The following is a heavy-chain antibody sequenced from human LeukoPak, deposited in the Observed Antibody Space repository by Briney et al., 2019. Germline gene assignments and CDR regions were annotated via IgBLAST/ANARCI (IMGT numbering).Heavy chain of an antibody. CDR3: ARGRRSYGGFDY. D-gene: IGHD1-26*01. J-gene: IGHJ4*02. CDR2: INHSGST. Sequence: SETLSLTCAVYGGSLSGYYWSWIRQPPGKGLEWIGEINHSGSTNYNPSLKSRVTISVDTSKNQFSLKLSSVTAADTAVYYCARGRRSYGGFDYWGQGTLVTVSS. V-gene: IGHV4-34*01. CDR1: GGSLSGYY.